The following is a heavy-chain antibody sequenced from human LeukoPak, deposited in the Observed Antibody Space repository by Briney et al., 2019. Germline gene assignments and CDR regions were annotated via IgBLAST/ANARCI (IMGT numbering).Heavy chain of an antibody. D-gene: IGHD2-2*01. CDR2: IGTAGDP. CDR3: ARVSYCSSTSCEDWYFDL. Sequence: GGSLRLSCAASGFTFSSYDMHWVRRATGKGLEWVSSIGTAGDPYYPGSVKGRFTISRENAKKSLYLQMNSLRAGDTAVYYCARVSYCSSTSCEDWYFDLWGRGTLVTVSS. J-gene: IGHJ2*01. CDR1: GFTFSSYD. V-gene: IGHV3-13*05.